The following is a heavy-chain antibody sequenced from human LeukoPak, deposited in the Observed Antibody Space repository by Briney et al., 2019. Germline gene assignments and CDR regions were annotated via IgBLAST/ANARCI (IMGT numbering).Heavy chain of an antibody. CDR3: ARGLGYCSGNTCLTYFDY. D-gene: IGHD2-15*01. CDR1: GGSISSYY. Sequence: SETLSLTCTVSGGSISSYYWSWIWQPPGKGLEWIGYIYYSGSTNYNPSLKSRVTISVDTSKNQFSLKLSSVTAADTAVFYCARGLGYCSGNTCLTYFDYWGQGTLVTVSS. CDR2: IYYSGST. J-gene: IGHJ4*02. V-gene: IGHV4-59*01.